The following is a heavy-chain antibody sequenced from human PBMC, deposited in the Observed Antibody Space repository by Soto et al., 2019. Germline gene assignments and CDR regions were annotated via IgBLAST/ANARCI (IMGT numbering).Heavy chain of an antibody. D-gene: IGHD4-4*01. V-gene: IGHV3-23*01. J-gene: IGHJ5*02. CDR1: GFTFSSYA. CDR3: AKEVAVTPLNSFDP. CDR2: ISGSGGTT. Sequence: EVQLFESGGGLVEPGGSLRLSCGASGFTFSSYAMSWVLQGPGKGLEWVSGISGSGGTTYYADSVKDRFTISRDNSQNTLYLQMKSLRADDTAVYYCAKEVAVTPLNSFDPWCQGTLVTVSS.